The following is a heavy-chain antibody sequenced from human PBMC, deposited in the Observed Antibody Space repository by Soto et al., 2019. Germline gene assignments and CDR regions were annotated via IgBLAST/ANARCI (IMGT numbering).Heavy chain of an antibody. D-gene: IGHD2-2*01. CDR1: GFTFTSSA. V-gene: IGHV1-58*01. CDR2: IVVGSGNT. J-gene: IGHJ4*02. CDR3: AADLVAVVPADAIDGFHY. Sequence: GASVKVSCKSSGFTFTSSAVQWVRQARGQRLEWIGWIVVGSGNTNYAQKFQERVTITRDMSTSTAYMELSSLRSEDTAVYYCAADLVAVVPADAIDGFHYWGQGTLVTVSS.